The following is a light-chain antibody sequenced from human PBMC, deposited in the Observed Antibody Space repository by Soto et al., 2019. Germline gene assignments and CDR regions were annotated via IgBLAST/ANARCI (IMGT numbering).Light chain of an antibody. CDR3: ISHTVINTGV. J-gene: IGLJ3*02. CDR1: SSDVGAYNY. V-gene: IGLV2-14*01. Sequence: QSALTQPASVSGSPGQSISISCTGSSSDVGAYNYVAWYQQKPGKAPKLLIAEVDNRPAGISHRVSGSKSGNTASLTISGLQTEDEADYYCISHTVINTGVFGGGTKLTVL. CDR2: EVD.